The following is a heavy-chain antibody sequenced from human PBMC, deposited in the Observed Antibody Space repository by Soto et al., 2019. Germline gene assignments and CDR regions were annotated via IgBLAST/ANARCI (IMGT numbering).Heavy chain of an antibody. D-gene: IGHD3-10*01. CDR3: ARRTAGASETYYNSWFDP. J-gene: IGHJ5*02. CDR1: GGSFSGYY. Sequence: ETLSLTCAVYGGSFSGYYYSWIRQPPGGVLDWIGEINHGGPTNNNPALKNRATISVDTSKNQFSLKVSSVTAEDTAVYYCARRTAGASETYYNSWFDPWGQGTLVTV. CDR2: INHGGPT. V-gene: IGHV4-34*04.